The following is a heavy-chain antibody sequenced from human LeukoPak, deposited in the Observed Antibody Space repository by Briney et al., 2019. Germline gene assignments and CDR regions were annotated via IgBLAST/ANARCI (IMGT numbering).Heavy chain of an antibody. V-gene: IGHV5-51*01. CDR3: ARGLMASISGGVVYFDF. CDR2: TYPGDSDT. J-gene: IGHJ4*02. CDR1: GYSCISYW. D-gene: IGHD5-24*01. Sequence: GESLKISCKGSGYSCISYWIGWVRQRPGKGLEWMDNTYPGDSDTRYSPSFQGQVTISADKSISTAYLQWSSLKASDTAMYSCARGLMASISGGVVYFDFWGQGTLVTVSS.